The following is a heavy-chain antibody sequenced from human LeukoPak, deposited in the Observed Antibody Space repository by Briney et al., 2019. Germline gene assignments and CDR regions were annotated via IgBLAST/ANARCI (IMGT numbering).Heavy chain of an antibody. CDR3: ALPYSGNYYLEDYFDY. V-gene: IGHV3-74*01. D-gene: IGHD1-26*01. CDR1: GFTFSSYW. CDR2: INSDGRTT. J-gene: IGHJ4*02. Sequence: PGGSLRLSCAASGFTFSSYWMSWVRQAPGKGLVWVSRINSDGRTTSYADSVKGRFTISRDNAKNTLYLQMNSLRAEDTAVYYCALPYSGNYYLEDYFDYWGQGTLVTVSS.